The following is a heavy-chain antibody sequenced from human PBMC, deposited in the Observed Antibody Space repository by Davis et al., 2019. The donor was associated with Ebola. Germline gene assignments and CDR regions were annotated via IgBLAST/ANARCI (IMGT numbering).Heavy chain of an antibody. CDR1: GYTFTRYF. CDR3: ARGLSRGWGMDV. Sequence: ASVKVSCKAYGYTFTRYFMHWVRQAPGQGLEWMGIINPSGGSTSYAQKLQGRVTMTTDTSTSTAYMELRSLRSDDTAVYYCARGLSRGWGMDVWGQGTTVTVSS. V-gene: IGHV1-46*01. J-gene: IGHJ6*02. CDR2: INPSGGST. D-gene: IGHD6-19*01.